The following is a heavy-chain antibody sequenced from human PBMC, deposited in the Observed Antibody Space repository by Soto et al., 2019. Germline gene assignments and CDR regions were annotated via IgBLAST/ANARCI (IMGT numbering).Heavy chain of an antibody. D-gene: IGHD6-13*01. CDR2: IYWDDDK. V-gene: IGHV2-5*02. J-gene: IGHJ6*02. Sequence: SGPTLVNPTQTLTLTCTFSGFSLSSSGVGVGWIRQPPGKALEWLAVIYWDDDKRYSQSLKSRLTITKDTSKNQVVLTVTNMDPVDTATYYCASAWYGDQLYYGMDVWGQGTTVTVSS. CDR1: GFSLSSSGVG. CDR3: ASAWYGDQLYYGMDV.